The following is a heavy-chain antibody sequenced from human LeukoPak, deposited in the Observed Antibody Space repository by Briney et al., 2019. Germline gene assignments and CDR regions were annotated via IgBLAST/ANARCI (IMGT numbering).Heavy chain of an antibody. CDR2: IYSSGST. V-gene: IGHV4-61*02. CDR1: AGSISSGSYY. J-gene: IGHJ3*02. D-gene: IGHD3-10*01. CDR3: ARGPYYYGGSAFDI. Sequence: PSETLPLTCTVSAGSISSGSYYWSWIRQPAGKGLEWIGRIYSSGSTNYNPSLKSRVTISVHTSRNQFSLKLSSVTAADTAVYYCARGPYYYGGSAFDIWGQGTMVTVSS.